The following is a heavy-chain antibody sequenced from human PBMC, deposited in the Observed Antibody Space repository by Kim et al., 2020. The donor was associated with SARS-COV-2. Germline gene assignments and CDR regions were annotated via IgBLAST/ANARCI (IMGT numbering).Heavy chain of an antibody. V-gene: IGHV3-23*01. CDR3: AKGTLSQWTFDY. Sequence: GSLRLSCAASGFTFNNYAMSWVRQAPGKGPEWVSSISATGGSTYYPDSVKGRFTISRDNSRNTLFLQMNSLRAEDTAVYYCAKGTLSQWTFDYWGQGTLVTVSS. CDR2: ISATGGST. J-gene: IGHJ4*02. CDR1: GFTFNNYA. D-gene: IGHD2-8*01.